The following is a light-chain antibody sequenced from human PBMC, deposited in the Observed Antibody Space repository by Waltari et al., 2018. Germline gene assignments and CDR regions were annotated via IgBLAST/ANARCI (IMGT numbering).Light chain of an antibody. CDR2: DVT. CDR3: SSYTNSGTYV. CDR1: SSDVGGYKS. V-gene: IGLV2-14*03. Sequence: QSALTQAASVSGSPGQSITIPCTGASSDVGGYKSVSWYQQHPGKAPKVMISDVTNRPPGVADRFSCSKSANTASLTIAGLQAEDEADYYCSSYTNSGTYVFGTGTKVTVL. J-gene: IGLJ1*01.